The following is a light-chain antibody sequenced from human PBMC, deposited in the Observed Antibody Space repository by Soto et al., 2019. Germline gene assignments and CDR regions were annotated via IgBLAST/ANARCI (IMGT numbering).Light chain of an antibody. CDR3: KSYAGSNTYV. CDR2: EVV. Sequence: QSVLTQPPSASGSPGQSVTISCTGTQNDIGVYDFLSWYQHHPGKTPRLIIYEVVQRPSGVPDRFSVSKSGNTASLTVYGLQAADEADYFCKSYAGSNTYVFRSGTKVTVL. CDR1: QNDIGVYDF. J-gene: IGLJ1*01. V-gene: IGLV2-8*01.